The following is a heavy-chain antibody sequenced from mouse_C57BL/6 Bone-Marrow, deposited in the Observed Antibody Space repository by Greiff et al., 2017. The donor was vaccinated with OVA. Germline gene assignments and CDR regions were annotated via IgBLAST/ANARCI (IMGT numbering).Heavy chain of an antibody. CDR1: GFSLTSYA. Sequence: VKLMESGPGLVAPSQSLSITCTVSGFSLTSYAISWVRQPPGKGLEWLGVIWPGGGTNYNSALKSRLSISKDNSKSQVFLKMNSLQTDDTARYYCARNVRFAYWGQGTLVTVSA. V-gene: IGHV2-9-1*01. CDR2: IWPGGGT. CDR3: ARNVRFAY. J-gene: IGHJ3*01.